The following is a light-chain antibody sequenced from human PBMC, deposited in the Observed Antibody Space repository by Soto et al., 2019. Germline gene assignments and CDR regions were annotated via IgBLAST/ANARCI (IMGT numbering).Light chain of an antibody. CDR2: DVS. CDR1: SSDVGGYNY. Sequence: QSALTQPASLSGSPGQSITISCTGTSSDVGGYNYVSWYQQHPGKAPKLMIYDVSNRPSGVSNRFSGSKSGNTASLTISGLQAEDEADYYCSSYTSSSTLPSYVFGTGTKVTVL. CDR3: SSYTSSSTLPSYV. J-gene: IGLJ1*01. V-gene: IGLV2-14*01.